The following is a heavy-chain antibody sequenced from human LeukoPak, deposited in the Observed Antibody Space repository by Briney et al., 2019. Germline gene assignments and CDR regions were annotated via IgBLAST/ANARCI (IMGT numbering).Heavy chain of an antibody. CDR2: INSDGSST. J-gene: IGHJ1*01. V-gene: IGHV3-74*01. CDR1: GFTFSSYW. Sequence: PGGSLRLSCAASGFTFSSYWMHWVRQAPGKGLVWVSRINSDGSSTSYADSVKGRFTISRDNAKNTLYLQMNSLRAEDTAVYYCARGTYYYYSSAYYSEYFQHWGQGTLVTVSS. CDR3: ARGTYYYYSSAYYSEYFQH. D-gene: IGHD3-22*01.